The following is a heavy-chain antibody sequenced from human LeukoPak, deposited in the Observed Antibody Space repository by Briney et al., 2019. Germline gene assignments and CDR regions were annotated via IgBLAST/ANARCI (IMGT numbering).Heavy chain of an antibody. V-gene: IGHV4-59*08. CDR2: IFHTGSGST. J-gene: IGHJ4*02. D-gene: IGHD6-19*01. CDR1: GGSISPYY. CDR3: ARHAVYAGSGWAFDY. Sequence: PSETLSLTCTVSGGSISPYYWSWIRQPPGKGLEWIGCIFHTGSGSTSHNPSLKSRVTISVDTSKNQFSLNLNSVTAADTAVYYCARHAVYAGSGWAFDYWGQGTLVTVSS.